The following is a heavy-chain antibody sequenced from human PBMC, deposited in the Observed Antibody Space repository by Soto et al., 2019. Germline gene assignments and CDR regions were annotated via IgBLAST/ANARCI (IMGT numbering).Heavy chain of an antibody. Sequence: EVQLVESGGGLVQPGGSLRLSCAASGFPFSIYSMNWVRQAPGKGLEWSSYITSDTNTIKYADSVKGRFTISRDNAKNLVYLQMNSLRDEYTAVYFCARSVEGHFDYWGQGTVVTVSS. CDR2: ITSDTNTI. CDR1: GFPFSIYS. D-gene: IGHD6-19*01. J-gene: IGHJ4*02. CDR3: ARSVEGHFDY. V-gene: IGHV3-48*02.